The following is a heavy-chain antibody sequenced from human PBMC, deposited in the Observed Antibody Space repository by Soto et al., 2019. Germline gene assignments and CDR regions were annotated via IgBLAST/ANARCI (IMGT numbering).Heavy chain of an antibody. CDR3: ARDLTHYFDY. V-gene: IGHV3-30-3*01. CDR2: ISYDGSNK. Sequence: PGGSLRLSCAASGFTFSSYAMHWVRQAPGRGLEWVGVISYDGSNKYYADSVKGRFTISRDNSKNTLYLQMNSLRAEDTAVYYCARDLTHYFDYWGQGTLVTVS. CDR1: GFTFSSYA. J-gene: IGHJ4*02.